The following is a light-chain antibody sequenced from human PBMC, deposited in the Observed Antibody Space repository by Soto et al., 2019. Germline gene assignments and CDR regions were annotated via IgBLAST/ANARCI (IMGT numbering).Light chain of an antibody. V-gene: IGKV3-20*01. Sequence: IVLTQAPDNVSLSPGESAALSCRVSQFTNGKYVAWYQQRHGLPPRLLVYGASKRAPGIPDRFRGSGSGSEFTLTISAVEPEDFAVYFCQHFGSSPPVTFGQGTRLAI. CDR3: QHFGSSPPVT. CDR2: GAS. J-gene: IGKJ5*01. CDR1: QFTNGKY.